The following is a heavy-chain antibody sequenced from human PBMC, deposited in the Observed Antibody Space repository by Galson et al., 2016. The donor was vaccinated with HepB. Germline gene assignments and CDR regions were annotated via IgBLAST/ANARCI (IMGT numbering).Heavy chain of an antibody. J-gene: IGHJ4*02. Sequence: SLRLSCAASGFTFSTYSMNWVRQAPGKGLEWVSSISSSSNYIYYADSVKGRFTISRDNAKNSLFLQMDSLRAEDTAVYYCAKGYCSGGSCYLGEGFDYWGQGTLVTVSS. CDR1: GFTFSTYS. CDR2: ISSSSNYI. CDR3: AKGYCSGGSCYLGEGFDY. V-gene: IGHV3-21*04. D-gene: IGHD2-15*01.